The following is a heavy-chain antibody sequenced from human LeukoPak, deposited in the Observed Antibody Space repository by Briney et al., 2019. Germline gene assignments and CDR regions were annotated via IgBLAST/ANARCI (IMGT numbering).Heavy chain of an antibody. CDR2: IKQDGSAK. CDR3: ARERVGSTWDY. V-gene: IGHV3-7*05. CDR1: GFTFSTYW. Sequence: GGSLRLSCTASGFTFSTYWMSWVRQAPGKGLEWVANIKQDGSAKYYVDSVKGRFTISRDNARNSLYLQMNSLRAEDTAFYYCARERVGSTWDYWGQGTLVTVSS. J-gene: IGHJ4*02. D-gene: IGHD1-26*01.